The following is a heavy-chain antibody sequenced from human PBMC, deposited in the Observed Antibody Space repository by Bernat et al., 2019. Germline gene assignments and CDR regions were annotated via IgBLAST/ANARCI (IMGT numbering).Heavy chain of an antibody. J-gene: IGHJ4*02. CDR1: GFTFSSYG. D-gene: IGHD6-25*01. Sequence: QVQLVESGGGVVQPGRSLRLSCAASGFTFSSYGMHWVRQAPGKGLEWVAVISYDGSNKYYADSVKGRFTISRDNSKNTLYLQMNSLRAEDTAVYYCARELAVAAVRSFDYWGQGTLVTVSS. CDR2: ISYDGSNK. V-gene: IGHV3-30*03. CDR3: ARELAVAAVRSFDY.